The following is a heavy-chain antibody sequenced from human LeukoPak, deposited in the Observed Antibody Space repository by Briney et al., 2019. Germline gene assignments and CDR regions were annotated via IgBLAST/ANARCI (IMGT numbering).Heavy chain of an antibody. V-gene: IGHV3-33*08. Sequence: GGSLRLSCVASGFTFSNYGMHWVRQAPGKGLEWVAVIWYDGSNKYYADSVKGRFTISRDNSKNTLYLQMNSLRAEDTAVYYCARELGSSWSFDYWGQGTLVTVSS. CDR3: ARELGSSWSFDY. J-gene: IGHJ4*02. CDR1: GFTFSNYG. CDR2: IWYDGSNK. D-gene: IGHD6-13*01.